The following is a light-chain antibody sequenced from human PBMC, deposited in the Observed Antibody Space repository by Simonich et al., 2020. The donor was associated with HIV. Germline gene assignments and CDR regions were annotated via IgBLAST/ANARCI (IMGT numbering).Light chain of an antibody. CDR1: QSVFYSSNNKNY. V-gene: IGKV4-1*01. Sequence: DIVMTQSPDSLAVSLGERATINCKSIQSVFYSSNNKNYLAWYQQKPGQPPKLLMYWASTRESWVPHRFSGSGSGTDFTLTISSLQAEDVAVYFCQQCHTHPHTFGQGTKLEIK. CDR3: QQCHTHPHT. CDR2: WAS. J-gene: IGKJ2*01.